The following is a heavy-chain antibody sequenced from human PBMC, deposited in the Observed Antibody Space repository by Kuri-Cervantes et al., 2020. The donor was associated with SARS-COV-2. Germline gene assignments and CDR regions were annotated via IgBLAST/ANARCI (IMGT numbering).Heavy chain of an antibody. CDR3: ARDIGGFDY. J-gene: IGHJ4*02. D-gene: IGHD3-10*01. V-gene: IGHV1-8*02. CDR2: MNPNSGNT. Sequence: ASVKVSCKASGYTFTSYDINWVRQATGQGLEWMGWMNPNSGNTGYAQKFQGRVTMTTDTSTSTAYMELRSLRSDDTAVYYCARDIGGFDYWGQGTLVTVSS. CDR1: GYTFTSYD.